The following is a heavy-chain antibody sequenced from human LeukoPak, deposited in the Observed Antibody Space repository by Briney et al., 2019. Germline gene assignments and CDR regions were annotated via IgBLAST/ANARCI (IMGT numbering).Heavy chain of an antibody. D-gene: IGHD3-10*01. CDR3: ARSSFAHWFDP. Sequence: GASVKVSCKASGGTFSSYAISWVRQAPGQGLEWMGWINPNSGGTNYAQKFQGWVTMTRDTSISTAYMELSRLRSDDTAVYYCARSSFAHWFDPWGQGTLVTVSS. V-gene: IGHV1-2*04. J-gene: IGHJ5*02. CDR1: GGTFSSYA. CDR2: INPNSGGT.